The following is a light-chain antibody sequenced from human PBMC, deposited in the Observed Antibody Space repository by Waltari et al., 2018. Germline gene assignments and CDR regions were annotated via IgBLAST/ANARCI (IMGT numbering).Light chain of an antibody. V-gene: IGKV1-39*01. CDR2: GAS. Sequence: DIQMTQSPSSLSASVGDRVTISCRASHNISTSVNWYQQKRGKAPQLLIYGASTLRSGVPSRFSGRGSGTDFTLTIASLQPDDFATYYCQQTYTVPPITSGQGTRLDIK. CDR3: QQTYTVPPIT. J-gene: IGKJ5*01. CDR1: HNISTS.